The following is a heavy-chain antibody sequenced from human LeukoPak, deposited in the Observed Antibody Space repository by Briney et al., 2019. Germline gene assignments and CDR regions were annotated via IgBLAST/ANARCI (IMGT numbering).Heavy chain of an antibody. D-gene: IGHD2-15*01. J-gene: IGHJ4*02. CDR1: GGSFSGYY. CDR2: INHSGST. CDR3: ARDGGYRSGVSCYSDF. Sequence: PSETLSLTCAVYGGSFSGYYWSWIRQPPGKGLEWIGEINHSGSTNYNPSLKSRVTISVDTSKNQFSLKLSSVTAADTAVYYCARDGGYRSGVSCYSDFWSQGTLVTVSS. V-gene: IGHV4-34*01.